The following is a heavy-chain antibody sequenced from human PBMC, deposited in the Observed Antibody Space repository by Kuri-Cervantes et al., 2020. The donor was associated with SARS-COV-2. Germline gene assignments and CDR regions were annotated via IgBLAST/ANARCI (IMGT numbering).Heavy chain of an antibody. J-gene: IGHJ4*02. Sequence: GGSLRLSCVASGFNFSTTDMHWVRQAPGKGLEWETFISYDGKNKKCMASGKGRFTISRDNSQNTLHLQMKSLRDEDTAIYYCAKDRAGVHDFWGQGTLVTVSS. CDR3: AKDRAGVHDF. D-gene: IGHD2-21*01. CDR2: ISYDGKNK. V-gene: IGHV3-30*18. CDR1: GFNFSTTD.